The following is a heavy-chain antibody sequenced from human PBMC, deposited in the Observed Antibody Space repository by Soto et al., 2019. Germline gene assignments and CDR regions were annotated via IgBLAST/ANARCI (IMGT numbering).Heavy chain of an antibody. Sequence: PGESLKISCKGSGDSFTSYWIAWVRQMPGKGLEWMGIIYFDDSDTTYSPSFQGQVTISVDKSISAAYLQWSSLKASDSAMYYCARRGRDAFWGPWNYFYYSSQGTPVTVSS. CDR1: GDSFTSYW. J-gene: IGHJ4*02. V-gene: IGHV5-51*01. CDR2: IYFDDSDT. D-gene: IGHD3-16*01. CDR3: ARRGRDAFWGPWNYFYY.